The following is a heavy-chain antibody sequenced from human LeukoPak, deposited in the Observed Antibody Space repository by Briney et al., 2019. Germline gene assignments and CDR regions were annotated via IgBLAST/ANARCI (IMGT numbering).Heavy chain of an antibody. CDR3: AKAPIKYTSSSDAFDI. CDR1: GFIFSSHA. CDR2: IGGSGSSR. D-gene: IGHD6-6*01. J-gene: IGHJ3*02. V-gene: IGHV3-23*01. Sequence: PGGSLRLSCAASGFIFSSHAMNWVRQAPGKGLEWVSAIGGSGSSRSYADSVKGRFAISRDNSKNTLYLQMNSLRAEDTAVYYCAKAPIKYTSSSDAFDIWGQGTMVTVSS.